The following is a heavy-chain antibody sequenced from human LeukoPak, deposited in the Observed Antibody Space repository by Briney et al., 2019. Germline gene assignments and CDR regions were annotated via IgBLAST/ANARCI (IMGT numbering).Heavy chain of an antibody. J-gene: IGHJ4*02. CDR2: IWYDGSNK. CDR3: AKDHGDIVVVPAATAPDY. V-gene: IGHV3-33*06. Sequence: GGSLRLSCAASGFTFSSYGMHWVRQAPGKGLEWVAVIWYDGSNKYYADSVKGRFTISRDNSKSTLYLQMNSLRAEDTAVYYCAKDHGDIVVVPAATAPDYWGQGTLVTVSS. D-gene: IGHD2-2*01. CDR1: GFTFSSYG.